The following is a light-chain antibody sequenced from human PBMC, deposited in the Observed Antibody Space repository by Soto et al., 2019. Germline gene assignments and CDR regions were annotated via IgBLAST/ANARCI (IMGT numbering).Light chain of an antibody. CDR1: QRVGSN. Sequence: EIVMTQSPATLSVSPGERATLSCRASQRVGSNLAWYQQKPGQAPRVLMYGASTRATGIPARFSGSGSGAEFTLTISSLQSEDFAVYYCQQYNNRPPWTFGQGTKVEIK. J-gene: IGKJ1*01. V-gene: IGKV3-15*01. CDR3: QQYNNRPPWT. CDR2: GAS.